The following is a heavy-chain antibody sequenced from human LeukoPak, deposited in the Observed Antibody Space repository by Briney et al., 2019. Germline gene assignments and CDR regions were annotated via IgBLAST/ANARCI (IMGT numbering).Heavy chain of an antibody. J-gene: IGHJ5*02. D-gene: IGHD4-17*01. V-gene: IGHV4-31*03. CDR2: IYYSGST. CDR3: ARDHYGDYGWFDP. CDR1: GGSISSGGYY. Sequence: SETLSLTCTVSGGSISSGGYYWSWIRQHPGKGVEWIGYIYYSGSTYYNPSLKSRVTISVDTSKNQFSLKLSSVTAADTAVYYCARDHYGDYGWFDPWGQGTLVTVSS.